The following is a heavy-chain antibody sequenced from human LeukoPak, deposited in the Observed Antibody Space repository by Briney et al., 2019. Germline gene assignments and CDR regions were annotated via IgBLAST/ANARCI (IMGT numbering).Heavy chain of an antibody. CDR1: GYTFTGYY. Sequence: ASVKVSCKASGYTFTGYYMHWVRQAPGQGLEWMGWINPNSGGTNYAQKFQGRVTMTRDTSISTAYMELSRLRSDDTAVYYCARIKDSYYYYYMDAWGKGTTVTVSS. J-gene: IGHJ6*03. CDR2: INPNSGGT. V-gene: IGHV1-2*02. CDR3: ARIKDSYYYYYMDA.